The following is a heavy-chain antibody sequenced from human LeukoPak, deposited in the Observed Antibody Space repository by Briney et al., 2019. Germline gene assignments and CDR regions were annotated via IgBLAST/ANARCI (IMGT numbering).Heavy chain of an antibody. CDR1: GGTFSSYA. Sequence: SVKVSCKASGGTFSSYAISWVRQAPGQGLEWMGGIIPIFGTANYAQKFQGRVTITADKSTSTAYMELSSLRSEDTAVYYCARGIRYFDWSLYYYYMDVWGKGTTVTVSS. V-gene: IGHV1-69*06. D-gene: IGHD3-9*01. CDR2: IIPIFGTA. CDR3: ARGIRYFDWSLYYYYMDV. J-gene: IGHJ6*03.